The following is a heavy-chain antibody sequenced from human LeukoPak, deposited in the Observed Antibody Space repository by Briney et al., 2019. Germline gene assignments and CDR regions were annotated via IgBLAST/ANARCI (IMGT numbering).Heavy chain of an antibody. CDR3: ARGGRVATNDDY. CDR1: GYTFTNYG. V-gene: IGHV1-18*01. CDR2: ISAYNGNT. Sequence: GASVKVSCKASGYTFTNYGISWVRQAPGQGLEWMGRISAYNGNTDYAQKLQGRVTMTTDTSTTTAYMELRSLRSDDTAVYYCARGGRVATNDDYWGQGTLVTVSS. D-gene: IGHD5-12*01. J-gene: IGHJ4*02.